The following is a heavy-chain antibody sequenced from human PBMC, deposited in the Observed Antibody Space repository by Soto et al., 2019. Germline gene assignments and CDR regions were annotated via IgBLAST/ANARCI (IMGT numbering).Heavy chain of an antibody. CDR1: GFTFSTYW. CDR2: IIGDGSTT. V-gene: IGHV3-74*01. CDR3: ARGGLRSYWFDP. Sequence: EVQLVESGGGLVQPGGSLRLSCAASGFTFSTYWMHWVRQAPGKGLVWVSRIIGDGSTTNYADSVKGRFTISRDNVKNMLYLKVSGLRAEDTAVYYCARGGLRSYWFDPWGQGTLVTVSS. D-gene: IGHD3-10*01. J-gene: IGHJ5*02.